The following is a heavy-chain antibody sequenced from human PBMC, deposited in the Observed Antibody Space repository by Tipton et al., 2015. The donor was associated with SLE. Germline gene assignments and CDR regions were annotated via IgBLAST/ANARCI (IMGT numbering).Heavy chain of an antibody. V-gene: IGHV4-34*01. D-gene: IGHD2-21*02. CDR3: ARLGVVVTAIDY. Sequence: TLSLACAVYGGSFSGHYWSWIRQPPGKGLEWIGSIYYSGSTYYNPSPKSRVTISVDTSKNQFSLKLSSVTAADTAVYYCARLGVVVTAIDYWGQGTLVTVSS. J-gene: IGHJ4*02. CDR2: IYYSGST. CDR1: GGSFSGHY.